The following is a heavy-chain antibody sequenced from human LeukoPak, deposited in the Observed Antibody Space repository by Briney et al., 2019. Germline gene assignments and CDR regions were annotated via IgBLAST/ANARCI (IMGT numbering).Heavy chain of an antibody. CDR2: IEQDGSQE. V-gene: IGHV3-7*04. J-gene: IGHJ5*02. CDR3: ARDLKGFNL. Sequence: PGGSLRLSCVASGFYFSAYLMSWVRQAPGKGLEWVANIEQDGSQEFYLDSVKGRFTTSRDNGNNSLYLHMSRLRIEDTAVYCCARDLKGFNLWGQGALVTVSS. CDR1: GFYFSAYL.